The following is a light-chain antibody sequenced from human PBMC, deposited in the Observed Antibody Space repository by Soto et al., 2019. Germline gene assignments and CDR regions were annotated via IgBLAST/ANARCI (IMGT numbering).Light chain of an antibody. CDR1: QTLNNY. Sequence: DIQMTQSPSSVSASVGDRVTITCRASQTLNNYLTWFQQKPGKAPKVLIYAASTLQSGVPSRFSGSGSGAEFTLTISSLQPEDFVTYYCQQSFSPLLTFGGGTKVEIK. CDR3: QQSFSPLLT. V-gene: IGKV1-39*01. J-gene: IGKJ4*01. CDR2: AAS.